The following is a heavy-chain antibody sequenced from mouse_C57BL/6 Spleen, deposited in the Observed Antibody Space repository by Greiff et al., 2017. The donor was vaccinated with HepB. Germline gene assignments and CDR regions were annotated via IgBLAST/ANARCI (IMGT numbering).Heavy chain of an antibody. J-gene: IGHJ1*03. Sequence: VKLQESGAELARPGASVKMSCKASGYTFTSYTMHWVKQRPGQGLEWIGYINPSSGYTKYNQKFKDKATLTADKSSSTAYMQLSSLTSEDSAVYYCARETYYSNLYWYFDVWGTGTTVTVSS. V-gene: IGHV1-4*01. CDR2: INPSSGYT. CDR1: GYTFTSYT. D-gene: IGHD2-5*01. CDR3: ARETYYSNLYWYFDV.